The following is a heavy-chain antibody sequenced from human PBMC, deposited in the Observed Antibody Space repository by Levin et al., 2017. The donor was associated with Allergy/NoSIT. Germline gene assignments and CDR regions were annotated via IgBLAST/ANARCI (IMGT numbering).Heavy chain of an antibody. V-gene: IGHV3-9*01. CDR2: ISWNSGSI. Sequence: GGSLRLSCAASGFTFDDYAMHWVRQAPGKGLEWVSGISWNSGSIGYADSVKGRFTISRDNAKNSLYLQMNSLRAEDTALYYCAKDMVGGSYRLEYYYYYGMDVWGQGTTVTVSS. J-gene: IGHJ6*02. CDR1: GFTFDDYA. CDR3: AKDMVGGSYRLEYYYYYGMDV. D-gene: IGHD1-26*01.